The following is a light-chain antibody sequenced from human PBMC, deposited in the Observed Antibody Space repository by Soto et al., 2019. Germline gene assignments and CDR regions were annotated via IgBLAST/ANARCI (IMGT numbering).Light chain of an antibody. Sequence: QSVLTQPPSASGSPGQSVTISCTGTSSDVGGYNYVSWYQQHPGKAPKLMIYEVSKRPSGVPDRFSGSKSGNTASLTVSGLQAEEEADYYCSSYAGSTVVFGGGTKVTVL. CDR1: SSDVGGYNY. CDR3: SSYAGSTVV. J-gene: IGLJ2*01. V-gene: IGLV2-8*01. CDR2: EVS.